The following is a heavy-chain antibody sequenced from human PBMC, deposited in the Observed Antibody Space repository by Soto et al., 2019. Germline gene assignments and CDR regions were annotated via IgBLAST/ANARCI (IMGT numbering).Heavy chain of an antibody. CDR1: GYTFTSYY. Sequence: ASVKVSCKASGYTFTSYYMHWVRQAPGQGLEWMGIINPSGGSTSYAQKFQGRVTMTRDTSTSTVYMELSSLRSEDTAVYYCARGGVDFWSGRNYYYYGMDVWGQGTTVTVSS. V-gene: IGHV1-46*01. J-gene: IGHJ6*02. CDR2: INPSGGST. CDR3: ARGGVDFWSGRNYYYYGMDV. D-gene: IGHD3-3*01.